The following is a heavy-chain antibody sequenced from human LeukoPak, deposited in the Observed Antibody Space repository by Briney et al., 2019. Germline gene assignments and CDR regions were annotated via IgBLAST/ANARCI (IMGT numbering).Heavy chain of an antibody. CDR3: ARDPGRNSGSYYPFDY. Sequence: SETLSLTCTVSGGSVSSGSYYWPWIRQPPGKGLEWIGYIYSSGVTNYNPSLKSRVTISLDTSKNHFSLELNSVTAADTTVYYCARDPGRNSGSYYPFDYWGQGALVAVSS. J-gene: IGHJ4*02. CDR2: IYSSGVT. D-gene: IGHD1-26*01. V-gene: IGHV4-61*03. CDR1: GGSVSSGSYY.